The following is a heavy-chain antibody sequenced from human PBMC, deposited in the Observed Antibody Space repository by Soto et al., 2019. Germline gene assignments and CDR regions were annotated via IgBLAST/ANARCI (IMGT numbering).Heavy chain of an antibody. D-gene: IGHD2-15*01. Sequence: SETLSLTCTVSGGSISSYYWSWIRQPPGKGLEWIGYIYYSGSTNYNPSLKSRVTISVDPSKNQFSLKLSSVTAADTAVYYCARRGRVGYCSGGSCLDSWFDPWGQGTLVTVSS. J-gene: IGHJ5*02. CDR1: GGSISSYY. CDR3: ARRGRVGYCSGGSCLDSWFDP. V-gene: IGHV4-59*08. CDR2: IYYSGST.